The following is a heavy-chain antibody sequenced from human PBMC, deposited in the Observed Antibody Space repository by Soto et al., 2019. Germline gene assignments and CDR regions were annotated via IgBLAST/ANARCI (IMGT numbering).Heavy chain of an antibody. V-gene: IGHV4-59*01. D-gene: IGHD3-10*01. J-gene: IGHJ6*03. CDR2: IYYSGST. Sequence: SETLSLTCTVSGGSISSYYWSWIRQPPGKGLEWIGYIYYSGSTNYNPSLKSRVTISVDTSKNQFSLKLSSVTAADTAVYYCASWEKMVRGPYYYYMDVWGKGTTVTVSS. CDR3: ASWEKMVRGPYYYYMDV. CDR1: GGSISSYY.